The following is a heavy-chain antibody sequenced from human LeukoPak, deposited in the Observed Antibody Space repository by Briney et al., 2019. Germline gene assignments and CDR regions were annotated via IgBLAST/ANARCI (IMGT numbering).Heavy chain of an antibody. D-gene: IGHD3-9*01. V-gene: IGHV3-66*01. Sequence: GGSLRLSCEASGFTFGTFWMSWVRQAPGKGLEWVSVIYRGGSTYYADSVKGRFTISRDNAKNSLYLQMNSLRAEDTAVYYCAREGYDILTGYYSSYYMDVWGKGTTVTISS. CDR3: AREGYDILTGYYSSYYMDV. CDR2: IYRGGST. CDR1: GFTFGTFW. J-gene: IGHJ6*03.